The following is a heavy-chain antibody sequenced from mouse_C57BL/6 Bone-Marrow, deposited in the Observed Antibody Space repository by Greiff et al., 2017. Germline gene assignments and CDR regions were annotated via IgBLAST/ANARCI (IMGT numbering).Heavy chain of an antibody. Sequence: QVQLQQSGAELARPGASVKLSCKASGYTFTSYGISWVKQRTGQGLEWIGEIYPRSGNTYYNEKFKGKATLTADKSSSTAYMELRSLTSEDSAVYFCAAPYYYGSGSAWFAYWGQGTLVTVSA. D-gene: IGHD1-1*01. CDR1: GYTFTSYG. CDR3: AAPYYYGSGSAWFAY. CDR2: IYPRSGNT. V-gene: IGHV1-81*01. J-gene: IGHJ3*01.